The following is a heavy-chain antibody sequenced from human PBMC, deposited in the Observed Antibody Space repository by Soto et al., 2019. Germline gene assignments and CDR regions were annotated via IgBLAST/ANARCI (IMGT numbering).Heavy chain of an antibody. V-gene: IGHV4-59*01. CDR1: GDSLSSYY. CDR3: PRGPLAGRAQYSFYCYGLAG. D-gene: IGHD2-15*01. Sequence: QVQLQGSGPGLVKLSETLSLTCTVSGDSLSSYYWSWIRQPPGMGREWIGYIYYSGSTNYNHFLESQVSTSLETSKNQVSLKVSSLNAADTALYFCPRGPLAGRAQYSFYCYGLAGWGQGTRVTVS. CDR2: IYYSGST. J-gene: IGHJ6*02.